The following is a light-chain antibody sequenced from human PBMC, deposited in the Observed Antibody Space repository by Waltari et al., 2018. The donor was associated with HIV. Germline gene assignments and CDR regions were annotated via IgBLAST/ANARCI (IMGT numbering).Light chain of an antibody. CDR2: DVS. Sequence: QLIQSPSSLFAFTGDMVTMTCRASQGIGFDLAWYQHKPGGPPKLLIYDVSRLQNGVPPRFSGSGSGTNFSLTISSLQPEDLADYFCQHYNSVPLVVFGPGTKV. CDR1: QGIGFD. J-gene: IGKJ3*01. V-gene: IGKV1-13*02. CDR3: QHYNSVPLVV.